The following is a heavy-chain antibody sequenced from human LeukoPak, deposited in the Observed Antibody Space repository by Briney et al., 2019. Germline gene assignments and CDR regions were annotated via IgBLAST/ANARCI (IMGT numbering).Heavy chain of an antibody. D-gene: IGHD1-26*01. Sequence: SETLSLTCTVSGDSISSSYYYWAWIRQPPGKGLEWIGSIHHSGSTYYNPSLKSRVTVSVDTSKKQFSLKLTSVTATDTAVYYCAAEGRPHNGIFDSWGQGTLVTVSS. CDR1: GDSISSSYYY. CDR2: IHHSGST. V-gene: IGHV4-39*01. J-gene: IGHJ4*02. CDR3: AAEGRPHNGIFDS.